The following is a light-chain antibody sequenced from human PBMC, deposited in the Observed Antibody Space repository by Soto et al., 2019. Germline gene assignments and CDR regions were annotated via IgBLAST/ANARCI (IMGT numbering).Light chain of an antibody. CDR1: QGISSY. Sequence: AIRMTQSPSSLSASTGDRVTITCRASQGISSYLAWYQQKPGKAPKLLIYAASTLQSGVPSRFSGSGSGTDFTLTISCLQSEEFATHYCLQYYSYLSITFGQGTRLEIK. J-gene: IGKJ5*01. CDR3: LQYYSYLSIT. CDR2: AAS. V-gene: IGKV1-8*01.